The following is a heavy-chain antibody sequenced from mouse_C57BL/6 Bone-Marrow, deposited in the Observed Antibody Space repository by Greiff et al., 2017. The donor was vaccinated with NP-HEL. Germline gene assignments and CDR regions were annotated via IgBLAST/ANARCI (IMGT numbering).Heavy chain of an antibody. Sequence: QVQLQQSGAELVRPGTSVKVSCKASGYAFTNYLIEWVKQRPGQGLEWIGVINPGSGGTNYNEKFKGKATLTADKSSSTAYMQLSSLTSEDSAVYFFDRPGRTWGGNFDYWGQGTTLTVSS. CDR3: DRPGRTWGGNFDY. CDR2: INPGSGGT. J-gene: IGHJ2*01. CDR1: GYAFTNYL. V-gene: IGHV1-54*01. D-gene: IGHD4-1*01.